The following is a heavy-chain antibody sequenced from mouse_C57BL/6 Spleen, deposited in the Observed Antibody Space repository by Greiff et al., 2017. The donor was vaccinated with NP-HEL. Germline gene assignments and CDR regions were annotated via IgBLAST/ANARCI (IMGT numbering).Heavy chain of an antibody. Sequence: VQLQESGAVLARPGASVKLSCKASGYTFTSYGISWVKQRTGQGLEWIGEIYPRSGNTYYNEKFKGKATLTADKSSSTAYMELRSLTSEDSAVYFCARDGITTVAIYYYAMDYWGQGTSVTVSS. D-gene: IGHD1-1*01. CDR1: GYTFTSYG. J-gene: IGHJ4*01. CDR2: IYPRSGNT. CDR3: ARDGITTVAIYYYAMDY. V-gene: IGHV1-81*01.